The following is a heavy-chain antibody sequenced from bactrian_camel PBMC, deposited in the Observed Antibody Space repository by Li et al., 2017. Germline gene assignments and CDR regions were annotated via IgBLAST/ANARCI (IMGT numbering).Heavy chain of an antibody. CDR3: AAARTLTDWARSRGY. CDR1: EYSYYC. J-gene: IGHJ6*01. Sequence: HVQLVESGGGSVQSGGSLRLSCAASEYSYYCMGWFRQAPGNECELLSTRSSHGNIYYADSVKGRFTNSQDSAKNTVYLQMNSLKLEDTAMYYCAAARTLTDWARSRGYWGQGTQVTVS. V-gene: IGHV3S53*01. D-gene: IGHD5*01. CDR2: RSSHGNI.